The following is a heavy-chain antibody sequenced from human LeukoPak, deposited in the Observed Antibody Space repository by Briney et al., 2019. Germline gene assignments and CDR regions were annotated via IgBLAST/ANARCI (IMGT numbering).Heavy chain of an antibody. D-gene: IGHD3-10*01. J-gene: IGHJ3*02. CDR1: GFTFSSYG. CDR3: ARDWDYYGSGSDYAFDI. CDR2: ISSSSSYI. Sequence: GGSLRLSCAASGFTFSSYGMHWVRQAPGKGLEWVSSISSSSSYIYYADSVKGRFTISRDNSKNTLYLQMNSLRAEDTAVYYCARDWDYYGSGSDYAFDIWGQGTMVTVSS. V-gene: IGHV3-21*04.